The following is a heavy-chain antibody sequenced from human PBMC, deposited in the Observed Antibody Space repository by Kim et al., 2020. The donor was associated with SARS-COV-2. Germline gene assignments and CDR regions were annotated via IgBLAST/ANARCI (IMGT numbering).Heavy chain of an antibody. Sequence: GGSLRLSCVASGFTFHTSDMHWARQAPGKGLEWVSFIFFDGILKFYSDAVRGRFTVSRDNSRNTLYLRVDSLRPEDTATYFCAQGGTFISYHFYHNLDVSGRGPTGTVS. V-gene: IGHV3-33*08. D-gene: IGHD3-16*02. CDR2: IFFDGILK. CDR3: AQGGTFISYHFYHNLDV. J-gene: IGHJ6*03. CDR1: GFTFHTSD.